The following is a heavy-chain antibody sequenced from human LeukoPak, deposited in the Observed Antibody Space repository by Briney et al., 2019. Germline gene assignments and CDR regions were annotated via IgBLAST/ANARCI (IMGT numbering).Heavy chain of an antibody. CDR2: ISGSGAST. V-gene: IGHV3-23*01. J-gene: IGHJ4*02. Sequence: GGSLRLSCASSGFSFSAYAMIWVRQAPGKGLELVSTISGSGASTFYADSVRGRFITSKDIPSNTVYLQMNSLRAEDTAVYYCAKGSRGYTNYYFDYWGQGTLVTVST. CDR3: AKGSRGYTNYYFDY. CDR1: GFSFSAYA. D-gene: IGHD2-2*02.